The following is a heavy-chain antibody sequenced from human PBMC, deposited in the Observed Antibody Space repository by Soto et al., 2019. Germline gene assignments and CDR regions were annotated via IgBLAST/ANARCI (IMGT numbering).Heavy chain of an antibody. V-gene: IGHV3-15*01. Sequence: GGSLRLSCAASGFTFSNAWMSWVRQAPGKGLEWVGRIKSKTDGGTTDYAAPVKGRFTISRDDSKNTLYLQMNSLKTEDTAVYYCTTLSPSITYYYGSGSYYNYFDYWGQGTPVTVSS. J-gene: IGHJ4*02. D-gene: IGHD3-10*01. CDR1: GFTFSNAW. CDR2: IKSKTDGGTT. CDR3: TTLSPSITYYYGSGSYYNYFDY.